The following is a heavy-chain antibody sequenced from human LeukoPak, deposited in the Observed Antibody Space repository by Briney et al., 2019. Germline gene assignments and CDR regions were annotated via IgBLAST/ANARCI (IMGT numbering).Heavy chain of an antibody. J-gene: IGHJ4*02. CDR3: AREGVFFYDSDGYYPFDY. CDR2: IYYSGST. V-gene: IGHV4-59*01. D-gene: IGHD3-22*01. CDR1: GGSISTYY. Sequence: SETLSLTRTVSGGSISTYYWNWIRQPPGKGLEWIGYIYYSGSTNYNPSLKSRVTISMDTSKNQFSLQLTSVTAADTAVYYCAREGVFFYDSDGYYPFDYWGQGTLVTVSS.